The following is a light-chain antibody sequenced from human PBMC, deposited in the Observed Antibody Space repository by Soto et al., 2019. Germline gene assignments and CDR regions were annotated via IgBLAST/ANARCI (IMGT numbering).Light chain of an antibody. J-gene: IGKJ2*01. CDR1: QGISRY. Sequence: WMTQSPSLLSPSTEDSSTISSRMSQGISRYLAWYQQKPGKAPELLIYAASTLQSGVPSRFSGSGSGTDFTLTISCLQSEDFATYYCQQYYSFPYTFGQGTKVDIK. CDR2: AAS. CDR3: QQYYSFPYT. V-gene: IGKV1D-8*01.